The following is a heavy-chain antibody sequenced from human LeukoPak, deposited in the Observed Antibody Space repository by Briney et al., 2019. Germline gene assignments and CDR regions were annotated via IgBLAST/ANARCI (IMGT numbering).Heavy chain of an antibody. CDR1: GGSISSYY. D-gene: IGHD1-7*01. J-gene: IGHJ4*02. V-gene: IGHV4-59*01. Sequence: SETLSLTCTVSGGSISSYYWSWLRQPPGKGLEWIGYIYYSGSTNYNPSLKSRVTISVDTSKNQFSLKLSSVTAADTAVYYCARGGGNWNYDYWGQGTLVTVSS. CDR2: IYYSGST. CDR3: ARGGGNWNYDY.